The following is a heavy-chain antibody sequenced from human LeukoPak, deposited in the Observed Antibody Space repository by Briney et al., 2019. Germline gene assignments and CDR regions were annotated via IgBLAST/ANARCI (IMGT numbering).Heavy chain of an antibody. J-gene: IGHJ4*02. V-gene: IGHV3-64*01. Sequence: GGSLRLSCAASGFTFSSYAMHWVRQAPGKGLEYVSAISSNGGSTSYANSVKGRFTISRDNSKNTLYLQMGSLRAEDMAVYYCAREASIVVRCSDWWGQGTLVTVSS. CDR2: ISSNGGST. D-gene: IGHD6-6*01. CDR3: AREASIVVRCSDW. CDR1: GFTFSSYA.